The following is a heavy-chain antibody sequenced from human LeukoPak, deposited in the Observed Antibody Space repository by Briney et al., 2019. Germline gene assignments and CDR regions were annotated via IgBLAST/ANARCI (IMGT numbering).Heavy chain of an antibody. CDR3: TRPVYYDSSILDDADDAFDI. J-gene: IGHJ3*02. D-gene: IGHD3-22*01. CDR1: GFTFSGSA. CDR2: IRSKANSYAT. Sequence: PGGSLKLSCAASGFTFSGSAMHWVRQASGKGLEWVGRIRSKANSYATAYAASVKGRFTISRDDSKNTAYLQMNSLKTEDTAVYYCTRPVYYDSSILDDADDAFDIWGQGTMVTVSS. V-gene: IGHV3-73*01.